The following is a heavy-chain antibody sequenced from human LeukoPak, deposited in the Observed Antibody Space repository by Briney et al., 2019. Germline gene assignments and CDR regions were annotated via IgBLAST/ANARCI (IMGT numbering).Heavy chain of an antibody. CDR2: IYSGGST. CDR1: GFTVSSNY. V-gene: IGHV3-53*01. CDR3: AKGQGYYYDSSGPFDY. Sequence: GGSLRLSCAASGFTVSSNYMSWVRQAPGKGLEWVSVIYSGGSTYYADSVKGRFTISRDNSKNTLYLQMNSLRAEDTAVYYCAKGQGYYYDSSGPFDYWGQGTLVTVSS. D-gene: IGHD3-22*01. J-gene: IGHJ4*02.